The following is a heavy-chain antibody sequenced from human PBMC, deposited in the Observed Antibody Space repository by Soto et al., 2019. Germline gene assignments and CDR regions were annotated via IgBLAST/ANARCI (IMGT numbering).Heavy chain of an antibody. Sequence: GGSLRLSCAASGFTFSSYGMHWVRQAPGKGLEWVAVISYDGSNKYYADSVKGRFTISRDNSKNTLYLQMNSLRAEDTAVYYCAKQYYDSSGYLWSDYYYGMDVWGQGTTVTVSS. CDR3: AKQYYDSSGYLWSDYYYGMDV. J-gene: IGHJ6*02. CDR2: ISYDGSNK. V-gene: IGHV3-30*18. D-gene: IGHD3-22*01. CDR1: GFTFSSYG.